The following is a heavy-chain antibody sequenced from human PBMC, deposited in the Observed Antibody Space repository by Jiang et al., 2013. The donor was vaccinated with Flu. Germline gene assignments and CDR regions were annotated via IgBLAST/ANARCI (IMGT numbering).Heavy chain of an antibody. CDR2: IYYSGST. CDR3: ARADKIVGATPRYFDL. CDR1: GGSISSGGYY. V-gene: IGHV4-31*03. J-gene: IGHJ2*01. D-gene: IGHD1-26*01. Sequence: GSGLVKPSQTLSLTCTVSGGSISSGGYYWSWIRQHPGKGLEWIGYIYYSGSTYYNPSLKSRVTISVDTSKNQFSLKLSSVTAADTAVYYCARADKIVGATPRYFDLWGRGTLVTVSS.